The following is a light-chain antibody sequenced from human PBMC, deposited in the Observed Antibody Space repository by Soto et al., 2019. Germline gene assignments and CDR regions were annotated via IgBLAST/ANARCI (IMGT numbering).Light chain of an antibody. V-gene: IGKV3-20*01. J-gene: IGKJ3*01. CDR2: GAS. CDR1: QSVSSSY. CDR3: QQYGSSST. Sequence: EIVLTQSPGTLSLSPGERATLSCRASQSVSSSYLARYQQKPGQAPRILIYGASSRVTGIPDRFSGSGSGTDFTLTTSRLETEDFAEDDGQQYGSSSTFGPGTKVDSK.